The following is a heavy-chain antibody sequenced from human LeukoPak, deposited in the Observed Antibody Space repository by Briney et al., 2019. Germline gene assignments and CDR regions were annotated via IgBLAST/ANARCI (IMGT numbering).Heavy chain of an antibody. V-gene: IGHV3-23*01. J-gene: IGHJ4*02. CDR2: ISGSGGST. CDR1: GFTFSSYA. D-gene: IGHD3-3*01. Sequence: GGSLRLSCAASGFTFSSYAMSWVRQAPGKGLEWVSAISGSGGSTYYADSVKGRFAISRDNSKNTLYLQMNSLRAEDTAVYYCAKETYYDFWSGYYFDYWGQGTLVTVSS. CDR3: AKETYYDFWSGYYFDY.